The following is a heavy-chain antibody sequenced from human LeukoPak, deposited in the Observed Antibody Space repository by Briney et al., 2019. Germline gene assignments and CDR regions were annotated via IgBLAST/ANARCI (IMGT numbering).Heavy chain of an antibody. CDR2: IIPIFGTA. Sequence: VASVKVSCKASGGTFSSYAISWVRQAPGQGLEWMGGIIPIFGTANYAQKFQGRVTITADESTSTAYMELSSLRSEDTAVYYCARGAVIPYYFDYWGQGTLVTVSS. V-gene: IGHV1-69*01. CDR1: GGTFSSYA. D-gene: IGHD2/OR15-2a*01. J-gene: IGHJ4*02. CDR3: ARGAVIPYYFDY.